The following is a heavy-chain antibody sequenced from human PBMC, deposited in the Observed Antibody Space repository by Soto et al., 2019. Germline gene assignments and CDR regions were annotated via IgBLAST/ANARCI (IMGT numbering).Heavy chain of an antibody. CDR1: GFTFSRYS. CDR2: ISSNGGTT. J-gene: IGHJ5*02. V-gene: IGHV3-64*01. D-gene: IGHD5-12*01. Sequence: EVQLVESGGGLVQPGGSLRLSCAASGFTFSRYSMHWVRQAPGKGLEYVSAISSNGGTTSYANSVKGRFTSSRDNSKNMLYLQMGSLRAEDMAVYYCGGYSGDGIWSWGQGTLVTVSS. CDR3: GGYSGDGIWS.